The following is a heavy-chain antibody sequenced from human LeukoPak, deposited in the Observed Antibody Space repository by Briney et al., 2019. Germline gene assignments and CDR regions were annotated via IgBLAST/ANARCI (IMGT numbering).Heavy chain of an antibody. D-gene: IGHD4-23*01. CDR3: ATVGGGFCGNSTCPRHAFHI. Sequence: ASVRISCXISGQTFTDYYIHWVQQAPGRGLEWMGLIDPEDNEKTYAERFEDRLTITADTSLDTAYMELSSLRSEDTAMYYCATVGGGFCGNSTCPRHAFHIWGQGTMVTVSS. CDR1: GQTFTDYY. V-gene: IGHV1-69-2*01. CDR2: IDPEDNEK. J-gene: IGHJ3*02.